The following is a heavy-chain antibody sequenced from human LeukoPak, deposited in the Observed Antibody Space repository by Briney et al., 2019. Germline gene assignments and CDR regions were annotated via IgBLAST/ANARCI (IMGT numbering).Heavy chain of an antibody. CDR1: GFTFSSYA. J-gene: IGHJ4*02. Sequence: GGSLRLSCAASGFTFSSYAMSWVRQAPGKGLEWVSAISGSGGSTYYADSVKGRFTISRDNSKNTLYLQMNSLRAEDTAVYYCAKDLRPLYCSGGSCYSGFDYWGQGILVTVSS. V-gene: IGHV3-23*01. D-gene: IGHD2-15*01. CDR3: AKDLRPLYCSGGSCYSGFDY. CDR2: ISGSGGST.